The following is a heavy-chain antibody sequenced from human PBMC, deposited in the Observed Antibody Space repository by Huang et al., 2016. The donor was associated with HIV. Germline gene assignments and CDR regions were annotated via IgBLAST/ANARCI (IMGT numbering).Heavy chain of an antibody. V-gene: IGHV1-8*01. Sequence: QVQLVQSGAEVRRPGASVKISCKASGYSFSNYDLNWVRQTSGQGIEWMVLMNPNSGVAGYAQKFQGRVTMTRNTSISTAYLELKSLTAEDTAVYYCARNDYYDGLPWGQGTMVTVSS. CDR2: MNPNSGVA. D-gene: IGHD3-22*01. CDR1: GYSFSNYD. CDR3: ARNDYYDGLP. J-gene: IGHJ3*01.